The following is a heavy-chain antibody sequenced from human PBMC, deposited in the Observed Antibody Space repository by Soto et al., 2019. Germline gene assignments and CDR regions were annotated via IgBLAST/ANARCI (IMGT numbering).Heavy chain of an antibody. CDR1: GYTFTRYG. J-gene: IGHJ6*02. CDR2: INTYNGNT. CDR3: AMVDVDVTPSPQDV. Sequence: QVQLVQSGAEVKNPGASVKVSCKASGYTFTRYGIGWARQAPGQGLEWMGGINTYNGNTNYAPNVQGRVTLTTDTSTSTADMELRSLRSNDTAIYYCAMVDVDVTPSPQDVWGQGTTVIVSS. V-gene: IGHV1-18*01. D-gene: IGHD2-2*01.